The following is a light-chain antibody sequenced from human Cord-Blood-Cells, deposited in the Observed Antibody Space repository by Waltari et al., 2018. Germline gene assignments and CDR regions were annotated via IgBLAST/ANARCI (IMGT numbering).Light chain of an antibody. CDR2: AAS. V-gene: IGKV1-39*01. Sequence: DLQMTQSPSSLSASVGDRVTITCRASQSISSYLNWYQQKPGKAPKLLIDAASSLQSGVPSRFSGSGSGTDFTLTISSLQPEDFATYYCQQSYSTPFGGGTKVEIK. CDR3: QQSYSTP. CDR1: QSISSY. J-gene: IGKJ4*01.